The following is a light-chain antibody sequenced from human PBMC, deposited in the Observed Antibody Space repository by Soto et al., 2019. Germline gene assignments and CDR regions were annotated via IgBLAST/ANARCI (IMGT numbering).Light chain of an antibody. CDR2: EGS. V-gene: IGLV2-23*01. CDR3: CSFAGSSFSLYV. J-gene: IGLJ1*01. CDR1: SSDFGTYNL. Sequence: QSALTQPASVSGSPGQSITISCTVTSSDFGTYNLVSWYQQHPGKAPKVMIYEGSKRPSGVSDRFSGSKSGNTASLTISGLQAEDEADYYCCSFAGSSFSLYVFGTGTKVTVL.